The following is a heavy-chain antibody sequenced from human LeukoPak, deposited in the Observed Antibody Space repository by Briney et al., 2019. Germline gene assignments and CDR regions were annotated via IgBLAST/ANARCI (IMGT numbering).Heavy chain of an antibody. V-gene: IGHV3-23*01. CDR3: AKNGDRGAYCTGGTCYPYFYYYMDV. CDR2: INGGAGST. D-gene: IGHD2-15*01. CDR1: GFSFSSHG. J-gene: IGHJ6*03. Sequence: GGSLRLSCAASGFSFSSHGMSWVRQAPGKGLEWVSGINGGAGSTYYADSVTGRFTISRDNSKNTLYLQMKSLRAEDTAIYYCAKNGDRGAYCTGGTCYPYFYYYMDVWGKGTTVTI.